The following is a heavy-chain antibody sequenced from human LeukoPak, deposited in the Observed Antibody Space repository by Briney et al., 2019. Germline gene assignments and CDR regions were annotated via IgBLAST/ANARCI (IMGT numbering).Heavy chain of an antibody. CDR1: GYTFSRHG. CDR3: ARLWGGNGYSSGSLNL. CDR2: VWYDGRNR. D-gene: IGHD3-16*01. V-gene: IGHV3-33*01. J-gene: IGHJ5*02. Sequence: QTGGSLRLSCAASGYTFSRHGIHWVRQAPGKGLEWVAVVWYDGRNRDYADSVKGRFTISKDNSNNMVFLQMDRLRAEDTAVYYCARLWGGNGYSSGSLNLWGQGTLVTVSS.